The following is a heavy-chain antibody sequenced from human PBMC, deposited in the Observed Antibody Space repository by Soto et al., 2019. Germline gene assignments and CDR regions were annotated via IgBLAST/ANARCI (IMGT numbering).Heavy chain of an antibody. V-gene: IGHV4-61*08. CDR2: IFYSGDT. CDR3: ARDVPFHY. CDR1: GGSISSDEYY. D-gene: IGHD2-2*01. J-gene: IGHJ4*02. Sequence: PSETLSLTCTVSGGSISSDEYYWSWLRQPPGKGLEWIGYIFYSGDTNYNPPLKSRVTISVDTSRNEFSLHLRSVTAADTAIYYCARDVPFHYWGQGALVTVSS.